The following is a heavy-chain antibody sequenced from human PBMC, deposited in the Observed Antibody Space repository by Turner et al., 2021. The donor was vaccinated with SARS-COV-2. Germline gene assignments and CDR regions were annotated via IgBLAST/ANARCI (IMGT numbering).Heavy chain of an antibody. CDR3: ARSRGVDYYDSSGQRFDP. CDR1: GGTFNTYA. D-gene: IGHD3-22*01. Sequence: QVQLVQSGSEVKKPGSSVKVSCKASGGTFNTYAISWVRQAPGQGLEWMGGIIPIFGTANYAQKFQGRVTITADESTRTAYMELSSLRSEDTAVYYCARSRGVDYYDSSGQRFDPWGQGTLVTVSS. CDR2: IIPIFGTA. J-gene: IGHJ5*02. V-gene: IGHV1-69*01.